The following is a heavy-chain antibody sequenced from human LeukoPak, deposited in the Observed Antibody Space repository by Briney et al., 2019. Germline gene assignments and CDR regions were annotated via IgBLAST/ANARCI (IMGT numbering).Heavy chain of an antibody. V-gene: IGHV3-21*01. CDR3: ASAPLGSTRP. CDR2: ISSSSSSI. D-gene: IGHD1-26*01. J-gene: IGHJ5*02. CDR1: GFTSSNYN. Sequence: GGSLRLSCAASGFTSSNYNMNWVRQAPGKGLEGVSSISSSSSSINYADSPKGRFTISRDNAKNSLYLQMNSLRAEDTAVYYCASAPLGSTRPWGQGTLVTVSS.